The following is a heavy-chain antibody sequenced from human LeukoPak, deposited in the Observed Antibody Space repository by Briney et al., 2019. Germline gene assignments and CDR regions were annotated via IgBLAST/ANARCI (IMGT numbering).Heavy chain of an antibody. CDR1: GFIFTNYY. V-gene: IGHV3-33*01. CDR2: IWHHGNDA. Sequence: GGSLRLSCAASGFIFTNYYIHWVRQAPGKGLEWVACIWHHGNDAYYVDSVKGRFTISRDNSKNTVYLQMSSLRADDTAVYYCARDPIDGYYFFDYWGQGILVTVST. J-gene: IGHJ4*02. CDR3: ARDPIDGYYFFDY. D-gene: IGHD5-24*01.